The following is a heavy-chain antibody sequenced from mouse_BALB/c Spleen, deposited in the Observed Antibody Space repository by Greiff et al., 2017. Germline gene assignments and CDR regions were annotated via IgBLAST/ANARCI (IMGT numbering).Heavy chain of an antibody. CDR3: ARDGLYDYDGAMDY. CDR2: IWAGGST. Sequence: VQLKESGPGLVAPSQSLSITCTVSGFSLTSYGVHWVRQPPGKGLEWLGVIWAGGSTNYNSALMSRLSISKDNSKSQVFLKMNSLQTDDTAMYYCARDGLYDYDGAMDYWGQGTSVTVSS. V-gene: IGHV2-9*02. CDR1: GFSLTSYG. J-gene: IGHJ4*01. D-gene: IGHD2-4*01.